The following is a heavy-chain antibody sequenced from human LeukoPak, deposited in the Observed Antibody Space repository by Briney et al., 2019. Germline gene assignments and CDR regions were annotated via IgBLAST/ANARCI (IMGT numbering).Heavy chain of an antibody. CDR1: GGSFSGYY. Sequence: SSETLSLTCAVYGGSFSGYYWSWIRQPPGKGLEWIGEINHSGSINYNPSLKSRVTISVDTSKKQFSLKLSSVTAADTAVYYCVTYYFDSSGPKKNYWGQGTLVTVSS. D-gene: IGHD3-22*01. V-gene: IGHV4-34*01. CDR3: VTYYFDSSGPKKNY. CDR2: INHSGSI. J-gene: IGHJ4*02.